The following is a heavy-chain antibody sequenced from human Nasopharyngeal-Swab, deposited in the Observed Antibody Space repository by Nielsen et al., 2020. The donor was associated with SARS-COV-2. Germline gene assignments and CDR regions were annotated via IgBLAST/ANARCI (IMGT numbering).Heavy chain of an antibody. J-gene: IGHJ6*02. CDR1: GGSFSGYY. D-gene: IGHD6-13*01. V-gene: IGHV4-34*01. CDR2: INHSGST. CDR3: ARVGAAAGRGENYYYYYGMDV. Sequence: SETLSLTCAVYGGSFSGYYWSWIRQPPGKGLEWIGEINHSGSTNYSPSLKSRVTISVDTSKNQFSLKLSSVTAADTAVYYCARVGAAAGRGENYYYYYGMDVWGQGTTVTVSS.